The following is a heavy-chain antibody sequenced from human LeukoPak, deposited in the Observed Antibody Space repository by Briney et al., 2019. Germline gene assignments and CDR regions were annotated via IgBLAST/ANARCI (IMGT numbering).Heavy chain of an antibody. Sequence: SETLSLTCSVSGGSLSSYYWSWIRQPPGKGLEYIGYIYYSGSTNFNPSLKSRVTISVDTSKNQCSLKLSSVTAADTAVYFCARQGYCTSTSCYGWGMDVWGQGTTVTVSS. CDR1: GGSLSSYY. J-gene: IGHJ6*02. CDR2: IYYSGST. D-gene: IGHD2-2*01. CDR3: ARQGYCTSTSCYGWGMDV. V-gene: IGHV4-59*08.